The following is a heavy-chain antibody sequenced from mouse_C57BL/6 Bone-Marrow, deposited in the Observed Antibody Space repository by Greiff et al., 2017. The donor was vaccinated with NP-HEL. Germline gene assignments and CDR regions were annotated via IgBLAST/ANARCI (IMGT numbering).Heavy chain of an antibody. CDR2: IDPNSGGT. CDR1: GYTFTSYL. J-gene: IGHJ2*01. D-gene: IGHD1-1*01. Sequence: QVQLQHSGAELVKPGASVKLSCKASGYTFTSYLMHWVKQRPGRGLEWIGSIDPNSGGTKYNEKFKSKATLTVDKPSSTAYMQLNSLTSEDSAVYYCTREYNGGGSYDYGGRGNTLTVTA. V-gene: IGHV1-72*01. CDR3: TREYNGGGSYDY.